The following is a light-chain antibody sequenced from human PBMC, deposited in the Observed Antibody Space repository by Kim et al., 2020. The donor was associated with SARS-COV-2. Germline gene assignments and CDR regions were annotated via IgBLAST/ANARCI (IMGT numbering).Light chain of an antibody. CDR1: QNIKTH. CDR3: QQYYDWPTWT. CDR2: DAS. J-gene: IGKJ1*01. V-gene: IGKV3-15*01. Sequence: EIVLTQSPAILSVSPGARATLSCRASQNIKTHLAWYQQKPGQAPRLLIFDASTRAAGTPDRFSGSGSATDFTLTISSVQSEDCAVYYCQQYYDWPTWTFGQGTKVDIK.